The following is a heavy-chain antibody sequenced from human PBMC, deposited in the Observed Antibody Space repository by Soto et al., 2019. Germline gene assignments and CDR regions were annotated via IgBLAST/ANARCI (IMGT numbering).Heavy chain of an antibody. CDR2: MNPNSGNT. D-gene: IGHD6-6*01. CDR3: AGEKGSSGFDP. V-gene: IGHV1-8*01. CDR1: GYTFTSYH. Sequence: QVQLVQSGAEVKKPGASEKVSCKDSGYTFTSYHLNWVRQATGQGLEWMGGMNPNSGNTGSAQKIQGRVTMTRNTSIRTAYMELSSRRSEATAVYYCAGEKGSSGFDPWGQGTLITVSS. J-gene: IGHJ5*02.